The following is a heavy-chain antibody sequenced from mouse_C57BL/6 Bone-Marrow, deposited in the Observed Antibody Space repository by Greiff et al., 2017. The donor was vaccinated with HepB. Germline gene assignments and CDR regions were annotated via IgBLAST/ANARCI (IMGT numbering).Heavy chain of an antibody. CDR2: IYPGGGYT. V-gene: IGHV1-63*01. D-gene: IGHD1-1*02. CDR3: ARCGGPYYFDY. J-gene: IGHJ2*01. Sequence: VQLQESGAELVRPGTSVKMSCKASGYTFTNYWIGWAKQRPGHGLEWIGDIYPGGGYTNYNEKFKGKATLTADKSSSTAYMQFSSLTSEDSAIYYCARCGGPYYFDYWGQGTTLTVSS. CDR1: GYTFTNYW.